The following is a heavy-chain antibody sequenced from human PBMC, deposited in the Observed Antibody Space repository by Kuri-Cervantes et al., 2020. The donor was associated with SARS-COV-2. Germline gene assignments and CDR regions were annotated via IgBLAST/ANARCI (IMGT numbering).Heavy chain of an antibody. J-gene: IGHJ4*02. CDR2: MNPNSGNT. Sequence: GGSLRLSCKASGYTFTSYDINWVRQATGQGLEWMGWMNPNSGNTGYAQKFQGRVTMTRNTSISTAYMELSSLRSEDTAVYYCARGPSFHGDYWGQGTLVTVSS. CDR3: ARGPSFHGDY. CDR1: GYTFTSYD. V-gene: IGHV1-8*01.